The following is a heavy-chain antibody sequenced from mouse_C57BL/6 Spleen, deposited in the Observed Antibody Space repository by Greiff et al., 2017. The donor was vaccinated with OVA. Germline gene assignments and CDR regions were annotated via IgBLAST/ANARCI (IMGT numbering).Heavy chain of an antibody. CDR3: AREGLRRYLDV. V-gene: IGHV1-26*01. Sequence: EVQLQQSGPELVKPGASVKISCKASGYTFTDYYMNWVKQSHGKSLEWIGDINPNNGGTSYNQKFKGKATLTVDQSSSTAYMERRSLTSEDSAGYYCAREGLRRYLDVWGTGTTVTVSS. CDR1: GYTFTDYY. J-gene: IGHJ1*03. CDR2: INPNNGGT. D-gene: IGHD2-4*01.